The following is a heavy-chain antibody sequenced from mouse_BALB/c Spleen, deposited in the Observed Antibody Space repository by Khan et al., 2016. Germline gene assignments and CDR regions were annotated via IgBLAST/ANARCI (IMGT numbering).Heavy chain of an antibody. V-gene: IGHV2-6-7*01. J-gene: IGHJ3*01. D-gene: IGHD2-4*01. CDR2: IWGDGST. CDR3: ASYYDYDGRFAY. Sequence: VQLQESGPGLVAPSQSLSITCTVSGFSITGFAVNWVRQPPGKGLEWLGVIWGDGSTDYESALKSRLSISKDNSKSQVFFNMNSLQTDDTARYYCASYYDYDGRFAYWGQGTLVTVSA. CDR1: GFSITGFA.